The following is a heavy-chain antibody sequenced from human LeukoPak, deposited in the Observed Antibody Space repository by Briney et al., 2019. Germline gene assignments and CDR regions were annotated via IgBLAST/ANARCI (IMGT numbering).Heavy chain of an antibody. V-gene: IGHV1-24*01. CDR3: ATEVSSPDYNYYMDV. Sequence: VASVKVSCKVSGFRLTELSMQWVRQAPGRGLEWMGGLNPEDDEPVYAQRFQGRVTMTEDTSTDTAYMELSSLRSEDTAVYYCATEVSSPDYNYYMDVWGRGTTVTVSS. J-gene: IGHJ6*03. D-gene: IGHD3-10*01. CDR2: LNPEDDEP. CDR1: GFRLTELS.